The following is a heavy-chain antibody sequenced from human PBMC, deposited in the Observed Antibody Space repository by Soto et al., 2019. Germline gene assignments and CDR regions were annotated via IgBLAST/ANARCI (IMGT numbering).Heavy chain of an antibody. Sequence: QVHLVQSGAEVKKLGASVKVSCKGSGYAFTTYGITWVRQAPGQGLEWMGWISAHNGNTNYAQKLQGRVTVTRDTSTSTAYMELRSLRSDDTAVYYCARGRDGDYWGQGALVTVSS. CDR3: ARGRDGDY. CDR2: ISAHNGNT. CDR1: GYAFTTYG. J-gene: IGHJ4*02. V-gene: IGHV1-18*01. D-gene: IGHD6-6*01.